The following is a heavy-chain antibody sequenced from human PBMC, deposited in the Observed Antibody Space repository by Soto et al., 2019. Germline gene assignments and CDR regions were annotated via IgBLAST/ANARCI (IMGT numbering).Heavy chain of an antibody. CDR3: ERDPVTAD. Sequence: GGSLRLSCAASGFTLNNYYISWVRQAPGKGLEWVGNIKGDGSDPHYVDSVKGRFTISRDNAENSIYLQMNNLRAEDTAMYYCERDPVTADWGQGTLVTVSS. CDR1: GFTLNNYY. CDR2: IKGDGSDP. V-gene: IGHV3-7*03. J-gene: IGHJ4*02.